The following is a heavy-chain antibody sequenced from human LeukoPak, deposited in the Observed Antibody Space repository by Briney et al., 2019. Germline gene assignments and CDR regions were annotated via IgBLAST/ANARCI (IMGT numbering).Heavy chain of an antibody. Sequence: APVKISSKAPGDTFTTYAMHWGRQAPGQRLEWRGGINAGNSNTKYTQKFQGSVTINRDTSAGTAYMELSSLRSEDQAVYSCGSEGCSSTSCYAGSLDIWGQGKMVTVSS. CDR1: GDTFTTYA. V-gene: IGHV1-3*01. J-gene: IGHJ3*02. D-gene: IGHD2-2*01. CDR2: INAGNSNT. CDR3: GSEGCSSTSCYAGSLDI.